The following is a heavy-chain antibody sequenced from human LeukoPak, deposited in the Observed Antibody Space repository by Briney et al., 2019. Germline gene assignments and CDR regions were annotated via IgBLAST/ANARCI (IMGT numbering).Heavy chain of an antibody. J-gene: IGHJ3*02. V-gene: IGHV1-69*13. CDR1: GYTFTSYG. CDR2: IIPIFGTA. CDR3: ARVRSRYIWGTPQWPFDM. Sequence: RASVKVSCKASGYTFTSYGISWVGQAPGQGLGWMGGIIPIFGTANYAQKFQGRVTITADESTSTAYMELSSLRSEDTAVYYCARVRSRYIWGTPQWPFDMWGQGTMVTV. D-gene: IGHD3-16*01.